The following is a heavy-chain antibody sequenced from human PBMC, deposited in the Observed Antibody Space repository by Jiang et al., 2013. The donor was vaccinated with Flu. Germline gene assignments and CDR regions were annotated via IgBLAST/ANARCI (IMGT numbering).Heavy chain of an antibody. J-gene: IGHJ4*02. V-gene: IGHV1-69*01. Sequence: EVKKPGSSVKVSCKASGGTFSSYAISWLRQAPGQGPEWMGGIIAVFGTPHYAQRFQGRLTITADESTNTAYMELSSLRSEDTAVYYCAREDYYESSGYYYLVYWGQGTLVTVSS. CDR1: GGTFSSYA. CDR3: AREDYYESSGYYYLVY. D-gene: IGHD3-22*01. CDR2: IIAVFGTP.